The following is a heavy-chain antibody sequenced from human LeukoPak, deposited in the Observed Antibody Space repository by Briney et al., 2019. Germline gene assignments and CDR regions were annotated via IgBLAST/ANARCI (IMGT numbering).Heavy chain of an antibody. CDR2: ITGSGGNT. V-gene: IGHV3-23*01. D-gene: IGHD5-12*01. J-gene: IGHJ4*02. Sequence: GGSLRLSCAASRFTFSSCAMSWVRQAPGKGLEWASAITGSGGNTFYADSVKGRFTISRDNSKNTLFLQMSSLRAEDTAVYYCARGVGWLQFDYWGQGTLVTVSS. CDR1: RFTFSSCA. CDR3: ARGVGWLQFDY.